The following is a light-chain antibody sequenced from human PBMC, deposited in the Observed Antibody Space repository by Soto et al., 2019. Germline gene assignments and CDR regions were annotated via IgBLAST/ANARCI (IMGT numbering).Light chain of an antibody. CDR2: LGS. V-gene: IGKV2-28*01. CDR1: QSLLHSNGSNY. J-gene: IGKJ1*01. Sequence: DIVMTQSPLSLPVTPGEPASISCRSSQSLLHSNGSNYLDWYLQKPGQSPQLLIYLGSNRASEDTGRISGSGSGTDCTLKISRVEAEDVGVYYCMQALQSFPWTCGEGTEVDI. CDR3: MQALQSFPWT.